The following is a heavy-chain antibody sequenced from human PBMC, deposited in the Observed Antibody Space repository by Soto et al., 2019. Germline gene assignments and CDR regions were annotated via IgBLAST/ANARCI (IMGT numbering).Heavy chain of an antibody. D-gene: IGHD2-15*01. CDR2: IYYSGST. CDR1: GGSISSSSYY. Sequence: QLQLQESGPGLVKPSETLSLTCTVSGGSISSSSYYWGWIRQPPGKGLEWIGSIYYSGSTYYNPSLKSRVTISVDTSKNQFSLKLSSVTAADTAVYYCAISGHPVNYYYYYGMDVWGQGTTVTVSS. V-gene: IGHV4-39*01. J-gene: IGHJ6*02. CDR3: AISGHPVNYYYYYGMDV.